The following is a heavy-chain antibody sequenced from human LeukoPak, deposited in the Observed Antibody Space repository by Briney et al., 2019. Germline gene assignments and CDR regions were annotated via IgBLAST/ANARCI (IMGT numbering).Heavy chain of an antibody. Sequence: PSETLSLTCIVSGGSITSSSAYWGWIRQPPGKGLDWIGSIYYSKNTYYNPSLKSRVTISADTAKNQFSLTLGAVSATDTAVYYCVSPRGFSYGYFDYWGQGTLVTVSS. D-gene: IGHD5-18*01. CDR2: IYYSKNT. J-gene: IGHJ4*02. V-gene: IGHV4-39*01. CDR3: VSPRGFSYGYFDY. CDR1: GGSITSSSAY.